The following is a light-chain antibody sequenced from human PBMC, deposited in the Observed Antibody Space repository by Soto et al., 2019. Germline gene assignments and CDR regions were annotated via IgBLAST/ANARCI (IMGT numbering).Light chain of an antibody. CDR2: SNN. CDR3: AACDDSMNGYV. J-gene: IGLJ1*01. Sequence: QSVLTQPPSASGTPGRRVVISCSGSSSNIGSNTVNWYQQLPGTAPKLLIYSNNHRPSGVPDRFSASKSGTSASLAISGLQSDDEADYYCAACDDSMNGYVFATGTKGTVL. CDR1: SSNIGSNT. V-gene: IGLV1-44*01.